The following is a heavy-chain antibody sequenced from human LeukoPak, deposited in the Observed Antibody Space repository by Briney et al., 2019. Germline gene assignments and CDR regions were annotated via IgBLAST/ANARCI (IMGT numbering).Heavy chain of an antibody. D-gene: IGHD4-17*01. J-gene: IGHJ4*02. CDR1: GFTFSSYG. CDR2: IRYDGSNK. V-gene: IGHV3-30*02. Sequence: GGSLRLSCAASGFTFSSYGMHWVRQAPGKRLEWVAFIRYDGSNKYYADSVKGRFTISRDNSKNTLYLQMNSLRAEDTAVYYCAKVGTTVTTSDYWGQGTLVTVSS. CDR3: AKVGTTVTTSDY.